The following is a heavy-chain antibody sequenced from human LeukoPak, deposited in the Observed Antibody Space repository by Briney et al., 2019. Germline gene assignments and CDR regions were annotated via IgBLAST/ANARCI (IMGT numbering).Heavy chain of an antibody. CDR1: GFTFGDYA. D-gene: IGHD3-10*01. J-gene: IGHJ3*02. CDR3: ITDITMVRGVIITIHAFDI. V-gene: IGHV3-15*01. Sequence: GGSLRLSCTASGFTFGDYAMSWVRQAPGKGLEWVGRIRSKTDGGTTDYAAPVKGRFTISRDDSKNTLYLQMNSLETEDTAVYYCITDITMVRGVIITIHAFDIWGQGTMVTVSS. CDR2: IRSKTDGGTT.